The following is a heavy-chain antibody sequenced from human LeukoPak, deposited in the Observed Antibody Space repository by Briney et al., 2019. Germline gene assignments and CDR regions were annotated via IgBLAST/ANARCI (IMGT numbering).Heavy chain of an antibody. CDR3: ARDPPRCSGGSCYLDY. J-gene: IGHJ4*02. V-gene: IGHV3-21*01. Sequence: KPGGSLRLSCAASGFTLSSYAMSWVRQAPGKGLEWVSSISSSSSYIYYADSVKGRFTISRDNAKSSLYLQMNSLRAEDTAVYYCARDPPRCSGGSCYLDYWGQGTLVTVSS. D-gene: IGHD2-15*01. CDR1: GFTLSSYA. CDR2: ISSSSSYI.